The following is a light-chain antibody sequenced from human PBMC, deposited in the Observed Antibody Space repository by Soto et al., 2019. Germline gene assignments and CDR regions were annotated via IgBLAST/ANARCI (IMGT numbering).Light chain of an antibody. V-gene: IGKV3-20*01. CDR3: QQYGTSPWT. CDR2: GAS. Sequence: IVMSQSPATVSVSPGERATLSCRPTQSVSSNSAWYQQKPGQAPRLLIYGASSRATGIPDRFSGSGSGTDFTLTISRLEPEDFAVYYCQQYGTSPWTFGQGTKVDIK. J-gene: IGKJ1*01. CDR1: QSVSSN.